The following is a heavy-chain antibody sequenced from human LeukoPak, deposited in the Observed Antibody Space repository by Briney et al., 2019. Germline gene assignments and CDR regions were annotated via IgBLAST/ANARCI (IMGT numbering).Heavy chain of an antibody. CDR1: GYTLTELS. Sequence: ASVKVSCKVSGYTLTELSMHWVRQAPGKGLEWMGGFDPEDGETIYAQKFQGRVTMTVDTSTDTAYMELSSLRSEDTAVYYCATDANGSGSYYIGNAFDIWGQGTMVTVSS. J-gene: IGHJ3*02. CDR3: ATDANGSGSYYIGNAFDI. V-gene: IGHV1-24*01. CDR2: FDPEDGET. D-gene: IGHD3-10*01.